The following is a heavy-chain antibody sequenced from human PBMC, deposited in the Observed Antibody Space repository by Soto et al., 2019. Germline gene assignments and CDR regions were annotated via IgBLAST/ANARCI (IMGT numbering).Heavy chain of an antibody. D-gene: IGHD4-17*01. CDR3: AKGRLTSTTVGGQS. V-gene: IGHV3-23*01. CDR2: INGNGDKT. J-gene: IGHJ5*02. CDR1: VFTFSGFA. Sequence: VGSLRLSCAASVFTFSGFAMSCVRHSPGKGLQWITVINGNGDKTYYLDSVKGRFTVSRDNSKNTVFLQMNSLRAEDTAVYFCAKGRLTSTTVGGQSWGQAIVVNVS.